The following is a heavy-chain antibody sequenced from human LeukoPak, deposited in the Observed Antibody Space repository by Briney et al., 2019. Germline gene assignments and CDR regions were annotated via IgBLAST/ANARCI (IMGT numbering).Heavy chain of an antibody. CDR3: AREYSGGSSSHDY. Sequence: PGGSLRLSCAASGFTFSSYSMNWVRQAPGKGLEWVSHISSASSTIYYADSVKGRFTISRDNAKNTLYLQMNSLRAEDTAVYYCAREYSGGSSSHDYWGQGTLVTVSS. J-gene: IGHJ4*02. V-gene: IGHV3-48*04. CDR1: GFTFSSYS. D-gene: IGHD1-26*01. CDR2: ISSASSTI.